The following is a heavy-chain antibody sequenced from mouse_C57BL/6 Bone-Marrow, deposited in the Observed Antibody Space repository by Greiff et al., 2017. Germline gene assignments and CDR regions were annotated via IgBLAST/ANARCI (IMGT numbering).Heavy chain of an antibody. CDR2: ISDGGSYT. CDR3: ARDEGRQLRLAWFAY. D-gene: IGHD3-2*02. Sequence: EVMLVESGGGLVKPGGSLKLSCAASGFTFSSYAMSWVRQTPEKRLEWVATISDGGSYTYSPDNVKGRFTISRDTAKNNLYLQMSHRKSEDTAMYYCARDEGRQLRLAWFAYWGQGTLVTVSA. J-gene: IGHJ3*01. V-gene: IGHV5-4*01. CDR1: GFTFSSYA.